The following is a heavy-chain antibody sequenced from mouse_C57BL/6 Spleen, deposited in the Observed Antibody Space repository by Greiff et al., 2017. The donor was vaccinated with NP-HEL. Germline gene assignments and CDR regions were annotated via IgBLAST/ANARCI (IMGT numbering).Heavy chain of an antibody. V-gene: IGHV5-17*01. J-gene: IGHJ2*01. CDR1: GFTFSDYG. D-gene: IGHD2-5*01. CDR3: ARASYSNYEDYFDY. CDR2: ISSGSSTI. Sequence: EVKLMESGGGLVKPGGSLKLSCAASGFTFSDYGMHWVRQAPEKGLEWVAYISSGSSTIYYADTVKGRFTISRDNAKNTLFLQMTSLRSEDTAMYYCARASYSNYEDYFDYWGQGTTLTVSS.